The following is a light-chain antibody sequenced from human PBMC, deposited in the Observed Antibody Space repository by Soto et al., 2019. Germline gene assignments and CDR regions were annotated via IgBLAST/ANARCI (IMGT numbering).Light chain of an antibody. CDR3: QQNYRATPWT. Sequence: EIILTQSPDTLSLSPGERATLSCRASQSISSSLAWYQQKPGQAPRLLIYGASTRANGIPDRFSGGGSGTDLTLNISSLQPDDFANYDCQQNYRATPWTFGQGTKVDIK. CDR1: QSISSS. V-gene: IGKV3D-15*01. CDR2: GAS. J-gene: IGKJ1*01.